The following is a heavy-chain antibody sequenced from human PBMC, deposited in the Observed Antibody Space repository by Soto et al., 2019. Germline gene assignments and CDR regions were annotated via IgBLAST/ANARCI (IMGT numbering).Heavy chain of an antibody. V-gene: IGHV3-66*01. D-gene: IGHD2-15*01. CDR3: VREPRYCSGGSSSIMGHAFDI. Sequence: EVQLVESGGGLVQPGGSLRLSCVASGFTVTEISMNWVRQAPGKGLEWVSVIYNEFTDYADSVRGRFSISTDSSKNALYLQMNSLRAEDSAVYYCVREPRYCSGGSSSIMGHAFDIWGQGTMATVSS. CDR1: GFTVTEIS. CDR2: IYNEFT. J-gene: IGHJ3*02.